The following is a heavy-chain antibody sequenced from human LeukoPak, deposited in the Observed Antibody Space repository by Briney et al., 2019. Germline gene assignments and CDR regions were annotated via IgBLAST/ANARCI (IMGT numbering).Heavy chain of an antibody. CDR1: GGSISSSSYY. V-gene: IGHV4-39*07. Sequence: PSETLSLTCTVSGGSISSSSYYWGWIRQPPGKGLEWIGSIYYSGSTYYNPSLKSRVTMSVDTSKNQFSLKLSSVTAADTAVYYCARNRNYYDSSGYLGHFQHWGQGTLVTVSS. J-gene: IGHJ1*01. D-gene: IGHD3-22*01. CDR3: ARNRNYYDSSGYLGHFQH. CDR2: IYYSGST.